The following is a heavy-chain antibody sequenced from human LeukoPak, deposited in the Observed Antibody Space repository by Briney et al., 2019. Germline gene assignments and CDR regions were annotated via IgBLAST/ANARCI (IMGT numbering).Heavy chain of an antibody. J-gene: IGHJ4*02. Sequence: GGSLRLSCAASGVTFSSYGMHWVRQAPGKGLEWVAVISYDGSNKYYADSVKGRFTISRDNSKNTLYLQMNSLRAEDTAVYYCARYSSSWYIDYWGQGTLVTVSS. CDR3: ARYSSSWYIDY. D-gene: IGHD6-13*01. CDR1: GVTFSSYG. CDR2: ISYDGSNK. V-gene: IGHV3-30*03.